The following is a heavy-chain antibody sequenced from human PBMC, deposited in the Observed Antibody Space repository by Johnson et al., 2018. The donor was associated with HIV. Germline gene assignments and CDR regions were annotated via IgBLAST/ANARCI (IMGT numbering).Heavy chain of an antibody. J-gene: IGHJ3*01. V-gene: IGHV3-15*01. Sequence: VQLVESGGGLVQPGGSLRLSCAASGFSFSNAWMNWVRQAPGKGLEWVGRIKSKTDGGTTDYAAPVKGRFTISRDDSKNTLYLQMNSLRAEDTAVYYCARVGASRFDAFHVWGQGTMVTVSS. D-gene: IGHD3-16*01. CDR1: GFSFSNAW. CDR2: IKSKTDGGTT. CDR3: ARVGASRFDAFHV.